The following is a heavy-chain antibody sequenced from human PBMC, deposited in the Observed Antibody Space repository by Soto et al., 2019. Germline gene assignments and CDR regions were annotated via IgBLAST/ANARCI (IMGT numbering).Heavy chain of an antibody. J-gene: IGHJ6*02. CDR3: ARQGFGQLHGLVDV. D-gene: IGHD3-10*01. Sequence: QVQLQESGPGLVKPSETLSLTCSVSGGSITSHYCSWFRQPPGKGLEWIGYINHSGLTSYNPSLKSRVTMSVDTSKNNFSLKVNSVTAADTALYYCARQGFGQLHGLVDVWGPGTTVTVSS. CDR2: INHSGLT. CDR1: GGSITSHY. V-gene: IGHV4-59*08.